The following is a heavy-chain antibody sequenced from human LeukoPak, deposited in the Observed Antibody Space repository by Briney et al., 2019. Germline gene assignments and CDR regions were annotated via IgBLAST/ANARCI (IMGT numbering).Heavy chain of an antibody. CDR3: AREGYCSSTSCSYNWFDP. D-gene: IGHD2-2*01. Sequence: SVKVSCKASGGTFSSYAISWVRQAPGQGLEWMGRIIPIFGTADYAQKFQGRVTITTDESTSTAYMELSSLRSEDTAVYYCAREGYCSSTSCSYNWFDPWGQGTLVTVSS. CDR2: IIPIFGTA. V-gene: IGHV1-69*05. CDR1: GGTFSSYA. J-gene: IGHJ5*02.